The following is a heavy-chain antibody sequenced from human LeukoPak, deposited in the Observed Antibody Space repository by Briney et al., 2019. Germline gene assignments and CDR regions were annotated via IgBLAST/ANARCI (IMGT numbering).Heavy chain of an antibody. Sequence: GGSLRLSCAASGFTFSSYGMHWVRQAPGKGLEWVAVISYDGSNKYYADSVKGRFTISRDNSKNTLYLQMNSLRAEDTAVYYCARVTARPNYYYMDVWGKGTTVTVSS. CDR1: GFTFSSYG. CDR3: ARVTARPNYYYMDV. V-gene: IGHV3-30*03. D-gene: IGHD6-6*01. J-gene: IGHJ6*03. CDR2: ISYDGSNK.